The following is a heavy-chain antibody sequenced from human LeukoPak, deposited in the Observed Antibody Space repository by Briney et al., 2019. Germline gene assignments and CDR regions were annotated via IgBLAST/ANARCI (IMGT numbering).Heavy chain of an antibody. Sequence: GGSLRLSCAASGVTFSSYSMNWVRQAPGKGLEWVSYISSSSSTIYYADSVKGRFTISRDNAKNSLYLQMNSLRAEDTAVYYCARASPRYSSSWYSVDYWGQGTLVTVSS. V-gene: IGHV3-48*01. CDR1: GVTFSSYS. CDR2: ISSSSSTI. D-gene: IGHD6-13*01. J-gene: IGHJ4*02. CDR3: ARASPRYSSSWYSVDY.